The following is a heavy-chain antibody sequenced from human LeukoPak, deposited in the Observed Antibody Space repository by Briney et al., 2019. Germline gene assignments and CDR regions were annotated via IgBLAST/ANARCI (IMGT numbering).Heavy chain of an antibody. J-gene: IGHJ4*02. CDR2: ICPGDSDT. D-gene: IGHD2-2*01. CDR3: ARRYQNYFDY. Sequence: GESLKISCKGSGYSFTSYWIGWVRQMPGKGLEWMGIICPGDSDTRYSPSFQGQVTISADQSNTTAYLQWSSLKASDTAMYYCARRYQNYFDYWGQGTLVTVSS. CDR1: GYSFTSYW. V-gene: IGHV5-51*01.